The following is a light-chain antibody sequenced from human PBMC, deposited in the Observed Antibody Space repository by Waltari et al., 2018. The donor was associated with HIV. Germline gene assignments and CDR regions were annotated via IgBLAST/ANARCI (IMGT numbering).Light chain of an antibody. CDR3: AAWDDSLDGWL. V-gene: IGLV1-44*01. Sequence: QSVLTQPPSASGTPGQSVTISCSGSSYNFGSNTVNWYQQFPGTAPKLLTYINKQRASGGPGRFAGSKSGTSASLASSGLQSEDEAVYYSAAWDDSLDGWLFGGGTNLTVL. J-gene: IGLJ3*02. CDR1: SYNFGSNT. CDR2: INK.